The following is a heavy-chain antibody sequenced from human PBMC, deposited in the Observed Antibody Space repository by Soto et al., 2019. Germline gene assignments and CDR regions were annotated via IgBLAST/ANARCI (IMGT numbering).Heavy chain of an antibody. Sequence: EVQLVESGGGLVKPGGSLRLSCAAYGFTFSNAWMNWVRQAPGKGLEWVGRIKSKTDGGTTDYAAPVKGRFTISRDDSKNTLYLQMNSLKTEDTAVYYCTTTYYYDSSGYSNFDYWGQGTLVTVSS. CDR3: TTTYYYDSSGYSNFDY. D-gene: IGHD3-22*01. CDR1: GFTFSNAW. V-gene: IGHV3-15*07. CDR2: IKSKTDGGTT. J-gene: IGHJ4*02.